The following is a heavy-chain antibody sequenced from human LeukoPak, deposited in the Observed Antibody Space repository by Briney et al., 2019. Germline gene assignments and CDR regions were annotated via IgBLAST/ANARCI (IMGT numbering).Heavy chain of an antibody. CDR2: LSGSGGDT. V-gene: IGHV3-23*01. D-gene: IGHD2-2*01. CDR1: GFTFNKYA. CDR3: AKDPCGTRYFDY. Sequence: GGSLRLSCAASGFTFNKYAMSWVRQAPGKGLEWVSSLSGSGGDTYYAESVKGRFTISRDNSKNTVYLEMDSLRAEDTAVYYCAKDPCGTRYFDYWGQGTLVTVSS. J-gene: IGHJ4*02.